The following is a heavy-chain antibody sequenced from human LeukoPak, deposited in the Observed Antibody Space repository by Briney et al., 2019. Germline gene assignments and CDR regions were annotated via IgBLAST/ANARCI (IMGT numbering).Heavy chain of an antibody. Sequence: LSLTCIVSAGSPSSGIHYWNWIREHPAKGLEWIGNIHYTGSTYYSPTLKSRVTISVDTSQKQFSLKLSSVTAADTAVYYCARNFQIWGQGTMVTVSS. V-gene: IGHV4-31*03. J-gene: IGHJ3*02. CDR3: ARNFQI. CDR2: IHYTGST. CDR1: AGSPSSGIHY.